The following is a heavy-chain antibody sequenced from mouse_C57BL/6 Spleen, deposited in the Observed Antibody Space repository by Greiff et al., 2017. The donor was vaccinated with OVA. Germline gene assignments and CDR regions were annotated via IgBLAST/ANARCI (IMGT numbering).Heavy chain of an antibody. CDR1: GFTFSSYG. CDR2: ISSGGSYT. CDR3: ARRRYYFYAMDY. Sequence: EVKLVESGGDLVKPGGSLKLSCAASGFTFSSYGMSWVRQTPDKRLEWVATISSGGSYTYYTDSVKGRVTISRDNAKNTLYLQLSSLKSEDTAMYYCARRRYYFYAMDYWGQGTSVTVSS. J-gene: IGHJ4*01. V-gene: IGHV5-6*02.